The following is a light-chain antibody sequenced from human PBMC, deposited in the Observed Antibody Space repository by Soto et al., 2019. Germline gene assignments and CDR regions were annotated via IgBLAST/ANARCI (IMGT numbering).Light chain of an antibody. CDR1: SSDVGGYNY. V-gene: IGLV2-14*01. CDR3: ISYTSSSTLV. Sequence: QSVLTQPASVSGSPGQSITISCTGTSSDVGGYNYVSWYQQHPGKVPKLMIYDVSDRPSGVSNRFSGSKSGNTASLTISGLQAEDEADYYCISYTSSSTLVFGGGTKLTVL. CDR2: DVS. J-gene: IGLJ3*02.